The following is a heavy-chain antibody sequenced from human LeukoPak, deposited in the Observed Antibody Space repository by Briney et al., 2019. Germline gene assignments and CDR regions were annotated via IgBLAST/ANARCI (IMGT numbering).Heavy chain of an antibody. CDR2: ISGSGGST. CDR3: AKDLKVGSSGWPTPSGY. J-gene: IGHJ4*02. CDR1: GFTFSSYA. Sequence: GGSLRLSCAASGFTFSSYAMSWVRQAPGRGREWVSAISGSGGSTYYADSVKGRFTISRDNSKNTLYLQMNSLRAEDTAVYYCAKDLKVGSSGWPTPSGYWGQGTLVTVSS. D-gene: IGHD6-19*01. V-gene: IGHV3-23*01.